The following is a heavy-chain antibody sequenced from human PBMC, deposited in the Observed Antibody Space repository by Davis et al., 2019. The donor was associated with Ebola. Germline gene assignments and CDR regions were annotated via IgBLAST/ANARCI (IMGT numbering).Heavy chain of an antibody. CDR3: ARGDGRDYDFWSGKSLRYYYDGMDV. D-gene: IGHD3-3*01. CDR2: INSDGSST. CDR1: GFTFSSYW. J-gene: IGHJ6*02. V-gene: IGHV3-74*01. Sequence: HTGGSLRLSCAASGFTFSSYWMYWVRQAPGKGLVWVSRINSDGSSTSYADSVKGRFTNPRDNAKNTLYLQMNSLRAEDTAVYYCARGDGRDYDFWSGKSLRYYYDGMDVWGQGTTVTVSS.